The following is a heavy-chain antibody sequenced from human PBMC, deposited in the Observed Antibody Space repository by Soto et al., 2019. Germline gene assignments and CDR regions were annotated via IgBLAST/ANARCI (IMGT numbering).Heavy chain of an antibody. CDR1: GFTFSSYA. V-gene: IGHV3-23*01. J-gene: IGHJ1*01. CDR2: ISGSGGST. CDR3: ANAGSSGYYSWYFQH. Sequence: GVSLRLSCAASGFTFSSYAMSWVRQAPGKGLEWVSAISGSGGSTYYADSVKGRFTISRDNSKNTLYLQMNSLRAEDTAVYYCANAGSSGYYSWYFQHWGQGTLVTVSS. D-gene: IGHD3-22*01.